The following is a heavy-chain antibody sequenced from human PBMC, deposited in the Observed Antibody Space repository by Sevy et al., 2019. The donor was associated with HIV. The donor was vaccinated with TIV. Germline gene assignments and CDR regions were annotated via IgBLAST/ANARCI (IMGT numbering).Heavy chain of an antibody. D-gene: IGHD3-22*01. Sequence: GGSLRLSCAASGFTFSGSAMHWVRQASGKGLEWVGRIRSKANSYATAYAASVKGRFTISRDDSKNTAYLQMNSLKTEDTAVYYCTRPAPGYYDSSGQSGGMDVWGQGTTVTVSS. CDR1: GFTFSGSA. CDR3: TRPAPGYYDSSGQSGGMDV. J-gene: IGHJ6*02. CDR2: IRSKANSYAT. V-gene: IGHV3-73*01.